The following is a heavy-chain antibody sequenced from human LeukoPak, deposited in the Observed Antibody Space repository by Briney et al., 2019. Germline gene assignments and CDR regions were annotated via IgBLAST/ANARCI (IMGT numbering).Heavy chain of an antibody. J-gene: IGHJ5*02. CDR3: ARSLDCSSTSCPRVVDP. V-gene: IGHV1-8*01. D-gene: IGHD2-2*01. CDR2: MNPNSGNT. Sequence: GASVKVSWKASGYTFTSYDINWVRQATGQGLEWMGWMNPNSGNTGYAQKFQGRVTMTRNTSISTAYMELSSLRSEDTAVYYCARSLDCSSTSCPRVVDPWGQGTLVTVSS. CDR1: GYTFTSYD.